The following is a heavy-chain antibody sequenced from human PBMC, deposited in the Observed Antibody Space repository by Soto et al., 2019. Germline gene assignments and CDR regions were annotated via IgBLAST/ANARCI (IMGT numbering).Heavy chain of an antibody. D-gene: IGHD2-21*02. CDR1: EYTFSIFW. CDR2: IYPGDSDV. CDR3: ARREYHRDLQY. Sequence: GESLKISCKGSEYTFSIFWIAWVRQMPGKGLEWMGSIYPGDSDVKYSPSSQGQVTISVDRSLNTAYLQWDSLKASDTGKYFCARREYHRDLQYWGQGTLVTVSS. V-gene: IGHV5-51*01. J-gene: IGHJ4*01.